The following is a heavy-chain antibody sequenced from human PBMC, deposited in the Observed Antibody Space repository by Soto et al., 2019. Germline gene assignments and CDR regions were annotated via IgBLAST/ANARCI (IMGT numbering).Heavy chain of an antibody. D-gene: IGHD3-16*01. CDR2: IYYSGST. CDR1: GGSVSSGSYY. V-gene: IGHV4-61*01. J-gene: IGHJ6*02. Sequence: PAETLSLTCAVSGGSVSSGSYYWVWIRQPPGKGLEWIGYIYYSGSTNYNPSLKSRVTISVDTSKNQFSLKLSSVTAADTAVYYCAIDPMGVRYYGMDVWGQGTTVTVSS. CDR3: AIDPMGVRYYGMDV.